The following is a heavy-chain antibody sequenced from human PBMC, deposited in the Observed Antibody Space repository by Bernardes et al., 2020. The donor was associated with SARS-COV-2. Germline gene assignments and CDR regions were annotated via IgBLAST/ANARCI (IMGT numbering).Heavy chain of an antibody. CDR3: AKMGYCSSTSCYVVTRFDP. J-gene: IGHJ5*02. Sequence: GESLLLSCAASGFTFRSYAMSWVRQAPGQGLEWVSAISGSGGSTYYADSVKGRFTISRDNSKNTLYLQMNSLRAEDTAVYYCAKMGYCSSTSCYVVTRFDPWGQGTLVTVSS. V-gene: IGHV3-23*01. CDR1: GFTFRSYA. D-gene: IGHD2-2*01. CDR2: ISGSGGST.